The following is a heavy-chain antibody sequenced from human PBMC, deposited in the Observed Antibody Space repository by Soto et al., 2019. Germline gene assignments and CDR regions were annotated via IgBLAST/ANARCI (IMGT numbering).Heavy chain of an antibody. Sequence: SETLSLTCIVSGGSMSKFYWSWIRKTAGKGLEWMGRVYATGTSDYNTSLRSRIAMSVDISKKTFSLRLRSVTAADTGVYSCVRDGSKTLRDCFDPWGQGILVTVSS. CDR1: GGSMSKFY. D-gene: IGHD4-17*01. CDR2: VYATGTS. J-gene: IGHJ5*02. CDR3: VRDGSKTLRDCFDP. V-gene: IGHV4-4*07.